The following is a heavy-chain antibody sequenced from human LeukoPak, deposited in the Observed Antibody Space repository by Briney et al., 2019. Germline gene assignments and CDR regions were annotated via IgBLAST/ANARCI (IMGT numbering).Heavy chain of an antibody. CDR2: INPDSGGT. CDR3: ARGGDGSGSYYNAKGDY. V-gene: IGHV1-2*02. Sequence: ASVKVSCKASGYTFTGYYMNWVRQAPGQGLEWMGWINPDSGGTNFAENFQGRVTMTRDTSISTAYMELSSLRSDDTAVYYCARGGDGSGSYYNAKGDYWGQGTLVTVSS. CDR1: GYTFTGYY. J-gene: IGHJ4*02. D-gene: IGHD3-10*01.